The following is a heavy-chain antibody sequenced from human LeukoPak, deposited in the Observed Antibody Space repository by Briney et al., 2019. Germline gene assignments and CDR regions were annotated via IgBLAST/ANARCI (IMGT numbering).Heavy chain of an antibody. J-gene: IGHJ4*02. CDR1: GGTFSSYA. D-gene: IGHD5-18*01. V-gene: IGHV1-69*13. Sequence: GASVTVSCKASGGTFSSYAISWVRQAPGQGLEWMGGIIPIFGTANYAQKFQGRVTITADESTSTAYMELSSLRSEDTAVYYCARALLNVDTAMADYWGQGTLVTVSS. CDR2: IIPIFGTA. CDR3: ARALLNVDTAMADY.